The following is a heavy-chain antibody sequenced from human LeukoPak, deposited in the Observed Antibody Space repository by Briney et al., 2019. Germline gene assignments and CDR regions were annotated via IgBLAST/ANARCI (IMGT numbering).Heavy chain of an antibody. CDR2: MSISGSS. J-gene: IGHJ4*02. D-gene: IGHD3-10*01. CDR1: GGSISNGDYL. CDR3: AADPLWSAGAY. Sequence: SETLSLTCTVSGGSISNGDYLWSWIRQPAGKGLEWIGRMSISGSSNYNPSLKSRVTISADTSKNQFFLKFNSVTAADTAMYYCAADPLWSAGAYWGQGTLVTVSS. V-gene: IGHV4-61*02.